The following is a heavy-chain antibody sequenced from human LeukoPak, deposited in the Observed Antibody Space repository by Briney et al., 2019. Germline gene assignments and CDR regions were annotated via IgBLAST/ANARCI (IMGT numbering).Heavy chain of an antibody. Sequence: GGSLRLSCAASGFSFSDHYMDWVRLVPGEGLEWLGRSRPRTRGYTTEYAASVRGRFTISRDASKDSLYLQMNSLQTEDTAVYYCVRGRNSFDIWGQGTVVSVSS. CDR1: GFSFSDHY. CDR3: VRGRNSFDI. CDR2: SRPRTRGYTT. J-gene: IGHJ3*02. V-gene: IGHV3-72*01.